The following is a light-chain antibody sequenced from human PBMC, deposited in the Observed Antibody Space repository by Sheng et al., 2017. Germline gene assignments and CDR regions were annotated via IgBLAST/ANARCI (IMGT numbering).Light chain of an antibody. CDR1: QSIANY. V-gene: IGKV1-39*01. J-gene: IGKJ2*01. CDR3: QESHSTPPYT. Sequence: DIQMTQSPSSLSASVGDRVTITCRASQSIANYLNWYQQKPGKAPKLLIYTASTVQTGVPSRFIGSGFGRDFTLTISSLQPGDFAIYYCQESHSTPPYTFGQGTRLEMK. CDR2: TAS.